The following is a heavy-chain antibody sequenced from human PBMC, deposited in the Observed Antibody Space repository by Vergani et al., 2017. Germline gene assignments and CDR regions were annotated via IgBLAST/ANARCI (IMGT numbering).Heavy chain of an antibody. V-gene: IGHV4-61*02. J-gene: IGHJ4*02. D-gene: IGHD4-23*01. CDR3: ARESLEPYYGGNSVFDY. Sequence: QVQLQESGPGLVKPSQTLSLTCTVSGGSISSGSYYWSWIRQPAGKGLEWIGRIYTSGRTNYNPSLKSRVTISVDTSKNQFSLKLSSVTAADTAVYYCARESLEPYYGGNSVFDYWGQGTLVTVSS. CDR2: IYTSGRT. CDR1: GGSISSGSYY.